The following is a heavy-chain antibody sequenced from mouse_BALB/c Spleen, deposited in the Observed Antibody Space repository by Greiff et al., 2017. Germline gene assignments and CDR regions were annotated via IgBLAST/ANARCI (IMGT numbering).Heavy chain of an antibody. D-gene: IGHD2-10*02. V-gene: IGHV1-7*01. Sequence: VKLMESGAELAKPGASVKMSCKASGYTFTSYWMHWVKQRPGQGLEWIGYINPSTGYTEYNQKFKDKATLTADKSSSTAYMQLSSLTSEDSAVYYCAREKYGNYVWFAYWGQGTLVTVSA. CDR3: AREKYGNYVWFAY. J-gene: IGHJ3*01. CDR2: INPSTGYT. CDR1: GYTFTSYW.